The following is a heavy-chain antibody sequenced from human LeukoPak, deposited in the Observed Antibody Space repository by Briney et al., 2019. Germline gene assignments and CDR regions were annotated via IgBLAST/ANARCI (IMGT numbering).Heavy chain of an antibody. V-gene: IGHV3-23*01. CDR1: GFTFSSYA. CDR3: ASNSSSWSYAFDI. CDR2: ISGSGGST. J-gene: IGHJ3*02. Sequence: GGSLRLSRAASGFTFSSYAMSWVRQAPGKGLEWVSVISGSGGSTYYADSVKGRFTISRDNSKNTLYLHMNSLRAEDTAVYYCASNSSSWSYAFDIWGQGTMVTVSS. D-gene: IGHD6-13*01.